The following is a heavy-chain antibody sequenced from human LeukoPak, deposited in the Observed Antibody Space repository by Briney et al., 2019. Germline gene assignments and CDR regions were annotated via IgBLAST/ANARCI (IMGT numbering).Heavy chain of an antibody. CDR2: INPNSGGT. J-gene: IGHJ4*02. CDR3: AAEEQWLEGPDY. Sequence: ASVKVSCKASGYTFTGYYMHWVRQAPGQGLEWMGWINPNSGGTNYAQKFQERVTITRDMSTSTAYMELSSLRSEDTAVYYCAAEEQWLEGPDYWGQGTLVTVSS. D-gene: IGHD6-19*01. CDR1: GYTFTGYY. V-gene: IGHV1-2*02.